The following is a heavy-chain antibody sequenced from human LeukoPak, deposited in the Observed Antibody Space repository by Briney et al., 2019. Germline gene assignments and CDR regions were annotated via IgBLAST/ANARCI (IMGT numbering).Heavy chain of an antibody. D-gene: IGHD5-12*01. V-gene: IGHV3-21*01. Sequence: PGGSLRLSCAASGFTFSSYSMNWVRQAPGKGLEWVSSISTSSSYIYYADSVKGRFTIFRDNAKNTLYLQMNSLRAEDTAVYYCASLATIGHWGQGTLVSVSS. J-gene: IGHJ4*02. CDR2: ISTSSSYI. CDR3: ASLATIGH. CDR1: GFTFSSYS.